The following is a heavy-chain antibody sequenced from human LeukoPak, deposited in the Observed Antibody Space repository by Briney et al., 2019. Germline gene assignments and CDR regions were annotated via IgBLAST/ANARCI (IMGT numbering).Heavy chain of an antibody. CDR1: GGSISSSNW. D-gene: IGHD3-16*01. J-gene: IGHJ4*02. CDR3: TRGAGWLIDY. V-gene: IGHV4-4*02. CDR2: FYNSGSS. Sequence: SETLSLTCAVSGGSISSSNWWNWVRQPPGKGLEWIGYFYNSGSSTYNPSLKSRVTISVDTSKEQFSLKVNSVTAADTAVYYCTRGAGWLIDYWGQGILVTVSS.